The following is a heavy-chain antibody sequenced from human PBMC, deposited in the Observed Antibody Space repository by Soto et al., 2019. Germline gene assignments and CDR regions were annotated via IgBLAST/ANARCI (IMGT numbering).Heavy chain of an antibody. D-gene: IGHD3-16*01. V-gene: IGHV3-23*01. CDR1: GFAFSTYV. CDR2: VSAGGGAA. CDR3: ARAEGGAFDH. J-gene: IGHJ4*02. Sequence: EVQLLESGGGLVQPGGSLRLSCTASGFAFSTYVMSWVRKAPGTGLEWVSSVSAGGGAAWHTDSVRGRFTVTKDKSKNTLFLQLSSLRAEDTAVYYCARAEGGAFDHWGQGTQVTVST.